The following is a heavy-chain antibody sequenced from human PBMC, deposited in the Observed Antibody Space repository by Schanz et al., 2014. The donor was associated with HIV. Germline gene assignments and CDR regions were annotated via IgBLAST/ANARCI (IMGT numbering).Heavy chain of an antibody. CDR2: ISGSGSVT. Sequence: DVQLLESGGGLVQSGGSLRLSCEASGFTYNSYAMSWVRQAPGRGLEWVSTISGSGSVTYFADSVKGRFTISRDNSKNTLYLQMNSLRAEDTAVYYCARDNRGDYCLDYWGQGTLVTVSS. CDR1: GFTYNSYA. V-gene: IGHV3-23*01. D-gene: IGHD4-17*01. J-gene: IGHJ4*02. CDR3: ARDNRGDYCLDY.